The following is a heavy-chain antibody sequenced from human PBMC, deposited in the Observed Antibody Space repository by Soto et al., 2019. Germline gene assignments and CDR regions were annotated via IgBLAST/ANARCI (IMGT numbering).Heavy chain of an antibody. Sequence: QVQLVQSGAEVKKPGASVKVSCKASGYSFTRYGISWVRQAPGQGLEWMGWISGYNANTNYPENLPGTVTTTTDTSASTAYMELRNLISDDTAVYYCARMGDVPYYYSGLDLCGQGTTVTVSS. V-gene: IGHV1-18*01. CDR3: ARMGDVPYYYSGLDL. CDR2: ISGYNANT. CDR1: GYSFTRYG. D-gene: IGHD3-16*01. J-gene: IGHJ6*02.